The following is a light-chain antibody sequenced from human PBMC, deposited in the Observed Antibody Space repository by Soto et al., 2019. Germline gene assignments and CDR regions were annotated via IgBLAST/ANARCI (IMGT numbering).Light chain of an antibody. V-gene: IGLV2-14*01. J-gene: IGLJ2*01. Sequence: QSALTQPASVSGSPGQSITISCTGTSSDVGDYNYVSWFQQHPGRAPKLIIYEVSRRPSGVSNRFSGSKSGNTASLTISGLQAEDEADYYCSSFTSSNTLVFGGGTKLTVL. CDR1: SSDVGDYNY. CDR3: SSFTSSNTLV. CDR2: EVS.